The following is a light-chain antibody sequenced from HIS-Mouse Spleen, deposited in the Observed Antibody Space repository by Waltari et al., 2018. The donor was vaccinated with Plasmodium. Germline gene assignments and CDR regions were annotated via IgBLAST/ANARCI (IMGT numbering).Light chain of an antibody. CDR3: YSTDSSGNHRV. CDR1: ALPKKY. Sequence: SYELTQPPSVSVSPGQTARITCSGDALPKKYAYWYQQKSGQAPVLVIDEDSKRPSGIRWRFSGASSGTMATLTISGDQVEDEADYYCYSTDSSGNHRVFGGGTKLTVL. J-gene: IGLJ3*02. CDR2: EDS. V-gene: IGLV3-10*01.